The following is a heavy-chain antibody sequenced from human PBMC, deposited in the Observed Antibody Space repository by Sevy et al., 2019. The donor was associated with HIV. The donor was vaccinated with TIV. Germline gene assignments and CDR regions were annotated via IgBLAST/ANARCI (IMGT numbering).Heavy chain of an antibody. Sequence: ASVKVSCKGSGYTFTSYGISWVRQAPGQGLEWMGWISANNGNRNYVQMFQGRVTMTTDTSTTTAYMELRSLRSDDTAVYYCARDPRTFYYDSSGYGHDYWGQGTLVTVSS. CDR2: ISANNGNR. V-gene: IGHV1-18*01. J-gene: IGHJ4*02. CDR3: ARDPRTFYYDSSGYGHDY. CDR1: GYTFTSYG. D-gene: IGHD3-22*01.